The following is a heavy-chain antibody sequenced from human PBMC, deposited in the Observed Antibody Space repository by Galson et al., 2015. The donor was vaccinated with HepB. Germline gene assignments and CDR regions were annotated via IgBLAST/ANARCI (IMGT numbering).Heavy chain of an antibody. V-gene: IGHV3-30*18. CDR2: ISYDGSNK. J-gene: IGHJ6*02. D-gene: IGHD6-13*01. Sequence: SLRLSCAASGFTFSSYGMHWVRQAPGKGLEWVAVISYDGSNKYYADSVKGRFTISRDNSKNTLYLQMNSLRAEDTAVYYCAKEGGYSSSWYSQYYYGMDVWGQGTTVTVSS. CDR3: AKEGGYSSSWYSQYYYGMDV. CDR1: GFTFSSYG.